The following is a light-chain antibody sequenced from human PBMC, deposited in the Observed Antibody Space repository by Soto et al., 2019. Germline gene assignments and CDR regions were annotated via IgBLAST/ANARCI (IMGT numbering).Light chain of an antibody. Sequence: EIVMTQSPATLSVSPGERATLSCRASQSIGGNLAWYQQKPGQAPRLLIYGAATRATGVPARFSGSGSGTEFALTICSQQTEDFAVYYCEQDDKCPPLTFGVVTKVDIK. V-gene: IGKV3-15*01. CDR2: GAA. CDR3: EQDDKCPPLT. CDR1: QSIGGN. J-gene: IGKJ4*01.